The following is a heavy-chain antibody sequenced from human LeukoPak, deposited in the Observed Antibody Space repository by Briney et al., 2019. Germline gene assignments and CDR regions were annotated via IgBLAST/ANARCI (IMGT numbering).Heavy chain of an antibody. CDR2: ISGSGGSS. Sequence: PGGSLRLSCAASGFTFSSYAMSWVRQAPGKGLEWVSAISGSGGSSYYADSVKGRFTISRDNSKNTLYLQMNSLRAEDTAVYYCAKEIDVYYYYAMDVWGQGTTVTVSS. J-gene: IGHJ6*02. CDR3: AKEIDVYYYYAMDV. V-gene: IGHV3-23*01. CDR1: GFTFSSYA.